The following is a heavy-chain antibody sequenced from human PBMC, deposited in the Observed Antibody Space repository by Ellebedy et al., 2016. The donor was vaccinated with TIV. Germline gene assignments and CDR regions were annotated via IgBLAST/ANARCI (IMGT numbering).Heavy chain of an antibody. CDR1: GYTFSNYY. D-gene: IGHD5-12*01. CDR2: ISAYNGNT. Sequence: AASVKVSCKASGYTFSNYYMHWVRQAPGQGLEWMGWISAYNGNTNYAQKLQGRVTMTTDTSTSTAYMELRSLRSDDTAVYYCARDLRFGRAVATATPAFDIWGQGTMVTVSS. V-gene: IGHV1-18*04. CDR3: ARDLRFGRAVATATPAFDI. J-gene: IGHJ3*02.